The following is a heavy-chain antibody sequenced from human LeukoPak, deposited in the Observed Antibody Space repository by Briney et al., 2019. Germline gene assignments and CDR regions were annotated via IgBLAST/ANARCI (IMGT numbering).Heavy chain of an antibody. D-gene: IGHD2-2*01. CDR1: GGSISSGGYS. CDR3: AGGYCSSTSCYDGYYYYGMDV. J-gene: IGHJ6*04. Sequence: PSQTLSLTCAVSGGSISSGGYSWSWIRQPPGKGLERIGYIYHSGSTYYNPSLKSRVTISVDRSKNQFSLKLSPVTAADTAVYYCAGGYCSSTSCYDGYYYYGMDVWGKGTTVTVSS. CDR2: IYHSGST. V-gene: IGHV4-30-2*01.